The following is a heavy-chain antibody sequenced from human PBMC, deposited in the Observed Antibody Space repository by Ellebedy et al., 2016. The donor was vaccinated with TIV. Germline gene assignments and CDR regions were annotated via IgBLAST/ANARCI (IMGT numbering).Heavy chain of an antibody. J-gene: IGHJ6*02. V-gene: IGHV1-2*02. Sequence: AASVKVSCKASGYTFTSYYMHWVRQAPGQGLEWMGWINPNSGGTNYAQKLQGRVTMTTDTSTSTAYMELRSLRSDDTAVYYCARDKGVLSVVVPAAIGDYYYGMDVWGQGTTDTVSS. CDR3: ARDKGVLSVVVPAAIGDYYYGMDV. CDR1: GYTFTSYY. D-gene: IGHD2-2*02. CDR2: INPNSGGT.